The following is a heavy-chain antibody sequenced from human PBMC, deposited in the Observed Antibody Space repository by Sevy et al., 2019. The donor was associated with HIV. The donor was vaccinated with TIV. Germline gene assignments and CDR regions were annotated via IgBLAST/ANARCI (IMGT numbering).Heavy chain of an antibody. CDR1: RGSINRYY. Sequence: SETLCLTCSVSRGSINRYYWSWIRHPPGKGLEWIGNIYFNGATIYNPSLKCRVTISVDASKNQFSLKLTSVTTADTAVYYCARGTLSYYGKTDYSNLFFDYWGQGALVTVSS. D-gene: IGHD3-10*01. V-gene: IGHV4-59*01. J-gene: IGHJ4*02. CDR2: IYFNGAT. CDR3: ARGTLSYYGKTDYSNLFFDY.